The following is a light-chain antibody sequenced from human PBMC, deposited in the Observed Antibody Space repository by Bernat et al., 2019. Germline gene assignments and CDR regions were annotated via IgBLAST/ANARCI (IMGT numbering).Light chain of an antibody. V-gene: IGLV3-25*03. CDR1: ALSKQY. Sequence: SYELTQPPSVSVSPGQTARITCSGDALSKQYAYWYRQKPGQAPVLVIYKDTERPSGIPERFSGSSSGTTVTLTISGVQAEDEADYYCQSADNSGIYVGFGGGTKLTVL. J-gene: IGLJ2*01. CDR3: QSADNSGIYVG. CDR2: KDT.